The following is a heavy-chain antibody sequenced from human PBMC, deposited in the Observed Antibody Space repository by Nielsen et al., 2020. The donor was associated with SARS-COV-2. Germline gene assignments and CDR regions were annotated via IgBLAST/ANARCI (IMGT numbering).Heavy chain of an antibody. CDR1: GASIRSNFHY. V-gene: IGHV4-61*05. CDR3: ARSEFFNMDV. D-gene: IGHD3-10*01. Sequence: SETLSLTCTVSGASIRSNFHYWAWIRQPPGKGLEWIGYIFYRGNTNYNPSLKSRVTISVDKSKNQFSLRLNSVTAADTAVYYCARSEFFNMDVWGKGTPVTVSS. CDR2: IFYRGNT. J-gene: IGHJ6*03.